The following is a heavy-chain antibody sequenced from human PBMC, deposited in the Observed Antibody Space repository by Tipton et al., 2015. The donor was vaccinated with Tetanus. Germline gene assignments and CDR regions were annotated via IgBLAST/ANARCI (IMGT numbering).Heavy chain of an antibody. D-gene: IGHD4-23*01. CDR3: AGLPVGGGYSAHHYFLH. CDR1: GGSIRSFY. Sequence: TLSLTCTVSGGSIRSFYWSWIRQSPGRGLEWIGYIYYTGNTNYNPSLKGRVTISADTTKKQFSLNLRSVTAADTAVYYCAGLPVGGGYSAHHYFLHWGQGTLVTVSS. J-gene: IGHJ4*02. V-gene: IGHV4-59*01. CDR2: IYYTGNT.